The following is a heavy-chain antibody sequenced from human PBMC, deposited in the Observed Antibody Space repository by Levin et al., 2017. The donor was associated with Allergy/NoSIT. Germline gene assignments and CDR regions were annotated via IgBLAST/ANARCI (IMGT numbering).Heavy chain of an antibody. D-gene: IGHD2-15*01. V-gene: IGHV3-53*01. CDR2: IYSGGST. CDR1: GFTVSSNY. Sequence: GESLKISCAASGFTVSSNYMSWVRQAPGKGLEWVSVIYSGGSTYYADSVKGRFTISRDNSKNTLYLQMNSLRVEDTAVYYCARARYCSGGSSSVDGYFDLWGRGALVTVSS. J-gene: IGHJ2*01. CDR3: ARARYCSGGSSSVDGYFDL.